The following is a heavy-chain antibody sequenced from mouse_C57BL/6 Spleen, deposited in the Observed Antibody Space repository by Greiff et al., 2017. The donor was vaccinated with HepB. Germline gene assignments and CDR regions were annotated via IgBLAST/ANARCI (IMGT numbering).Heavy chain of an antibody. J-gene: IGHJ1*03. CDR3: TRAPYYGSSYGYFDV. CDR1: GFTFSDAW. CDR2: IRNKANNHAT. D-gene: IGHD1-1*01. V-gene: IGHV6-6*01. Sequence: EVKLVESGGGLVQPGGSMKLSCAASGFTFSDAWMDWVRQAPEKGLEWVAEIRNKANNHATYYAESVKGRFTISRDDSKSSVYLQMNSLRAEDTGIYYCTRAPYYGSSYGYFDVWGTGTTVTVSS.